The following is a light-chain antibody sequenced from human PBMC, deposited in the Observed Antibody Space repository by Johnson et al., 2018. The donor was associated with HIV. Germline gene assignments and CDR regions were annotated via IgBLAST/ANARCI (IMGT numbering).Light chain of an antibody. V-gene: IGLV1-51*01. CDR2: DNS. CDR3: GTWDSSLRTGF. Sequence: QSVLTQPPSVSAAPGQKVTISCSGSSSNIGNNYVSWYQQVPGAAPKLLIYDNSKRPSGIPDRFSGSKSGTSATLGITGLQTGDEADYSCGTWDSSLRTGFFGTGTKVTVL. CDR1: SSNIGNNY. J-gene: IGLJ1*01.